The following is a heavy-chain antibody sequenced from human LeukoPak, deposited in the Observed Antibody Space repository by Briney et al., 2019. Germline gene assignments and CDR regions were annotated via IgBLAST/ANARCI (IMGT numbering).Heavy chain of an antibody. CDR1: GYIFTSYG. V-gene: IGHV1-18*01. D-gene: IGHD3-10*01. Sequence: ASEKVSCKASGYIFTSYGMTWVRQAPGQGLEWMGWISAYNGNTNYAQELQGRVTMTTDTSTYTAYMEVRSLRSDDTAVYYCARDSPWGYGSGSPQPRDAFDLWGQGTMVTVSS. CDR2: ISAYNGNT. J-gene: IGHJ3*01. CDR3: ARDSPWGYGSGSPQPRDAFDL.